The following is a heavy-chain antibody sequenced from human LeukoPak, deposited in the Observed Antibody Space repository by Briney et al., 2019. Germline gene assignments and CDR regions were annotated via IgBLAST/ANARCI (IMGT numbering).Heavy chain of an antibody. CDR3: ARCKGIVATSSVDAFDI. J-gene: IGHJ3*02. Sequence: PSETLSLTCTVSGGSISNYYWNWIRQPPGKGLEWIGYIYYSGSTNYNPSLKSRVTIPVDMSKNQLSLKLSSVTAADTAVYYCARCKGIVATSSVDAFDIWGQGTMVTVSS. D-gene: IGHD5-12*01. CDR1: GGSISNYY. CDR2: IYYSGST. V-gene: IGHV4-59*08.